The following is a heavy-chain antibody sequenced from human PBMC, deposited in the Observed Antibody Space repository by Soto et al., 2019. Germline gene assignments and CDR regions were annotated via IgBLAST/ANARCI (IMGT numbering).Heavy chain of an antibody. Sequence: QVQLQESGPGLVKPSQTLSLTCTVSGGSISSGGYYWNWIRQHPGKGLEWIGYIYYIGSTYYNPTIKSRVTISLYTSKNQFSLKLSSVADEGAAVYYCATSVFYWGQGTLVTVSS. J-gene: IGHJ4*02. V-gene: IGHV4-31*03. CDR2: IYYIGST. CDR3: ATSVFY. CDR1: GGSISSGGYY.